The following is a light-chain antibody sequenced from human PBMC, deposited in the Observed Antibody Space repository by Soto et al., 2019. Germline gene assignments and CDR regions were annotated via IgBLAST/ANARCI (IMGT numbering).Light chain of an antibody. Sequence: DIQMTQSPSTLSASVGDRVTITCRASQSISSWLAWYQQKPGKGPKLLIYDASSLESGVPSRFSGSGSGTEFTLTISSLQPDDFATYYCQQYNSYLYTVGQGTKVDIK. V-gene: IGKV1-5*01. CDR2: DAS. CDR3: QQYNSYLYT. CDR1: QSISSW. J-gene: IGKJ2*01.